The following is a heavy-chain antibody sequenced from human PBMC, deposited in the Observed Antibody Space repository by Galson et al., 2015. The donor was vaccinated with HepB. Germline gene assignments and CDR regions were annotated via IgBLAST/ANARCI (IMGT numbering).Heavy chain of an antibody. CDR2: IKQDGSEK. CDR3: ARDRDGTYYYDSSGFHN. J-gene: IGHJ4*02. V-gene: IGHV3-7*03. Sequence: SLRLSCAASGFTFSSYWMSWVRQAPGKGLEWVANIKQDGSEKYYVDSVKGRFTISRDNAKNSLYLQMNSLRAEDTAVYYCARDRDGTYYYDSSGFHNWGQGTLVTVSS. CDR1: GFTFSSYW. D-gene: IGHD3-22*01.